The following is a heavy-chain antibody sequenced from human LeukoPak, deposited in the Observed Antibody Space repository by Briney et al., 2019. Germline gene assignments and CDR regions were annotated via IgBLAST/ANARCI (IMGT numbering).Heavy chain of an antibody. V-gene: IGHV1-18*01. Sequence: ASVKVSCKASGYTFTSYGISWVRQAPGQGLEWMGWISAYNGNTNYAQKLQGRVTMTTDTSTSTAYMELRSLRSDGTAVYYCFLIAAAGTPVNWFDPWGQGTLVTVSS. CDR3: FLIAAAGTPVNWFDP. CDR1: GYTFTSYG. J-gene: IGHJ5*02. D-gene: IGHD6-13*01. CDR2: ISAYNGNT.